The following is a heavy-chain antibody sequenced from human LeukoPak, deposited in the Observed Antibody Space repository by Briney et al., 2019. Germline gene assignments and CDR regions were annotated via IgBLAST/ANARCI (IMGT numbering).Heavy chain of an antibody. V-gene: IGHV3-49*03. Sequence: PGGSLRLSCTASGFTFGDYAMSWFRQAPGKGLEWVGFIRSKANGGTTEYAASVKGRFTISRDDSKSIAYLQMNSLKTEDTAVYYCTRDRRITMVRGVIITPHWGQGTLVTVSS. D-gene: IGHD3-10*01. CDR3: TRDRRITMVRGVIITPH. CDR1: GFTFGDYA. CDR2: IRSKANGGTT. J-gene: IGHJ4*02.